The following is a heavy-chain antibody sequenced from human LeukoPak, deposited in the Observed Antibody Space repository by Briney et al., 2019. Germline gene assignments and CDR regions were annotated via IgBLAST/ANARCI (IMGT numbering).Heavy chain of an antibody. V-gene: IGHV3-23*01. J-gene: IGHJ4*02. D-gene: IGHD6-13*01. CDR3: AILPGYSSGWYEVNY. CDR2: ISGSGGST. Sequence: PGGSLRLSCAASGFTFSSYAMSWVRQAPGKGLEWVSGISGSGGSTYYADSVKGRFTISRDNSRTTLYLQMNSTRDEDTAVYYCAILPGYSSGWYEVNYWGQGTLVTVSS. CDR1: GFTFSSYA.